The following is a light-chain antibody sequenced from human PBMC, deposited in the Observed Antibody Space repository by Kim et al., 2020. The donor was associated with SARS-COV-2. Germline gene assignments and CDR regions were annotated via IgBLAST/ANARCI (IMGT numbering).Light chain of an antibody. J-gene: IGLJ3*02. CDR2: TTG. V-gene: IGLV7-43*01. CDR1: SGAVTRGYY. CDR3: LVMHGGAWV. Sequence: PGGTATLTCATSSGAVTRGYYRNWFQQKPGQEPKALIYTTGNKHSWTPARFSGYLLGGKAALTLSGVQPEDEAEYYCLVMHGGAWVFGGGTQLTVL.